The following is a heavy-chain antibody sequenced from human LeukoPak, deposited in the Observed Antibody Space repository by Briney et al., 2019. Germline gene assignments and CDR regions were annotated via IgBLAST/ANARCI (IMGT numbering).Heavy chain of an antibody. V-gene: IGHV1-69*13. CDR3: ARVRSTMIGRNTNYGMDV. D-gene: IGHD3-22*01. CDR2: IFPVFGTS. CDR1: GGTFNNFA. J-gene: IGHJ6*02. Sequence: SVKVSCKASGGTFNNFAICWVRQAPGQGLEWMGGIFPVFGTSTYAQKFQGRVTITADESTRTAHMELSSLRSDDTAVYYCARVRSTMIGRNTNYGMDVWGQGTTVTVSS.